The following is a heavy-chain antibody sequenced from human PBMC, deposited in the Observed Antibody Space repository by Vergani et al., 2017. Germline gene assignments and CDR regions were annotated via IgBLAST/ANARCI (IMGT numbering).Heavy chain of an antibody. CDR3: ARFGITIFGQNYYYYYYMDV. J-gene: IGHJ6*03. CDR2: MNPNSGNT. D-gene: IGHD3-3*01. CDR1: GYTFTSYD. V-gene: IGHV1-8*01. Sequence: QVQLVQSGAEVKKPGASVKVSCKASGYTFTSYDINWVRQATGQGLEWMGWMNPNSGNTGYAQKFQGRVTMTRNTSISTAYMELSSLRSEDTAVYYCARFGITIFGQNYYYYYYMDVWGKGTTVTVSS.